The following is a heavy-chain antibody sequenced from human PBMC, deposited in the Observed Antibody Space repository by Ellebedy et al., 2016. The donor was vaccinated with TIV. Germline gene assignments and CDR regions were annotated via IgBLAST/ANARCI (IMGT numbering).Heavy chain of an antibody. J-gene: IGHJ4*02. CDR2: IRSKAYGGTT. CDR3: VKSSGYWT. V-gene: IGHV3-72*01. D-gene: IGHD3-22*01. Sequence: PGGSLRLSCAASGFTFSDHYMDWVRQAPGKGLEWVGFIRSKAYGGTTEYAASVKGRFTISRDDSKDSLYLQLNSLKTEDTAVYYCVKSSGYWTWGQGTLVTVSS. CDR1: GFTFSDHY.